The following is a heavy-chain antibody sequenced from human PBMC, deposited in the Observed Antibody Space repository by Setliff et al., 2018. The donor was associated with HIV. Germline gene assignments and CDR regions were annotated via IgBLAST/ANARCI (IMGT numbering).Heavy chain of an antibody. CDR1: GGSFNEYY. Sequence: SETLSLTCAVYGGSFNEYYWTWIRQSPGKGLEWIGEVNHKGSTNYTPSLKSRVTISVDTSKNQFSLKLTSVAAADTAVYYCARQTATGTSATFDSWGQGSLVTVSS. J-gene: IGHJ4*02. CDR2: VNHKGST. D-gene: IGHD2-21*02. V-gene: IGHV4-34*01. CDR3: ARQTATGTSATFDS.